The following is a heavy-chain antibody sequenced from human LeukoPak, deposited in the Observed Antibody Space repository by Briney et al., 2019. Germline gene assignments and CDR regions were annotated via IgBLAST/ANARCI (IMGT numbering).Heavy chain of an antibody. V-gene: IGHV3-23*01. J-gene: IGHJ6*02. D-gene: IGHD6-13*01. CDR2: ISGSGGST. Sequence: QSGGSLRLSCAASGFTFSSYAMSWVRQAPGKGLEWVSAISGSGGSTYYADSVKGRFTISRDNSMNTLYLQMNSPRAEDTAVYYCAKDKPRRYSSSLAGGDYYYGMDVWGQGTTVTVSS. CDR1: GFTFSSYA. CDR3: AKDKPRRYSSSLAGGDYYYGMDV.